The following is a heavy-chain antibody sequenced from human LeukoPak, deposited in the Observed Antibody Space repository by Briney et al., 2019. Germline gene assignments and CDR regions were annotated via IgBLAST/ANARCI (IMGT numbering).Heavy chain of an antibody. CDR2: IYYSGST. CDR3: ARHPGIVVVVAATYGWFDP. CDR1: GGSISSGDYY. J-gene: IGHJ5*02. Sequence: SETLSLTCTVSGGSISSGDYYWSWIRQPPGKGLEWIGYIYYSGSTYYNPSLKSRVTISVDTSKNQFSLKLSSVTAADTAVYYCARHPGIVVVVAATYGWFDPWGQGTLVTVSS. D-gene: IGHD2-15*01. V-gene: IGHV4-30-4*08.